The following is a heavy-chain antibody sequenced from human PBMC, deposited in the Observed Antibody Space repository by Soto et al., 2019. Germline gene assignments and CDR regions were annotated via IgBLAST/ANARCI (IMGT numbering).Heavy chain of an antibody. D-gene: IGHD1-26*01. J-gene: IGHJ4*02. CDR2: INHSGST. CDR3: ARALGATEVFDY. CDR1: GGSFSGYY. V-gene: IGHV4-34*01. Sequence: PSETLSLTCAVYGGSFSGYYWSWIRQPPGKGLEWIGEINHSGSTNYNPSLKSRVTISVDTSKNQFSQKLSSVTAADTAVYYCARALGATEVFDYWGQGTLVTVSS.